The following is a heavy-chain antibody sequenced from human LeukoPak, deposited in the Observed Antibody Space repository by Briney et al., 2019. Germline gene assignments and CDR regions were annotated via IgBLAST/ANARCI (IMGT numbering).Heavy chain of an antibody. CDR2: INPSGGST. Sequence: ASVKVSCKASGYTFTSYYMHGVRQAPGQGLEWMGIINPSGGSTSYAQKFQGRVTMTRDTSTSTVYMELSSLRSEDTAVYYCASLYSGSYKSPRDAFDIWGQGTMVTVSS. CDR1: GYTFTSYY. V-gene: IGHV1-46*01. D-gene: IGHD1-26*01. J-gene: IGHJ3*02. CDR3: ASLYSGSYKSPRDAFDI.